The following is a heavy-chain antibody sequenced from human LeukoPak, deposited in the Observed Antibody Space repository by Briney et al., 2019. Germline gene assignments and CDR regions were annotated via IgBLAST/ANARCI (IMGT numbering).Heavy chain of an antibody. V-gene: IGHV3-74*01. CDR1: GFTFSSYW. CDR2: INGDGSSP. CDR3: ARETSGSFPY. J-gene: IGHJ4*02. Sequence: GGSLRLSCTASGFTFSSYWMQWVRQVPGKGLVWVSRINGDGSSPGYADSVKGRFTISRDNSKNTLYLQMNNLSAEDTAVYYCARETSGSFPYWGQGTLVTVSS. D-gene: IGHD2-15*01.